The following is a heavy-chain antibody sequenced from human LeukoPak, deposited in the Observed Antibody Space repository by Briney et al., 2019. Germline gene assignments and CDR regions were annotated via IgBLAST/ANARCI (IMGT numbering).Heavy chain of an antibody. J-gene: IGHJ6*02. CDR2: ISYDGSNK. CDR3: ARFYGDYADYYYYGMDV. V-gene: IGHV3-30-3*01. Sequence: GGSLRLSCAASGFTFSSYAMPWVRQAPGKGLEWVAVISYDGSNKYYADSVKGRFTISRDNSKNTLYLQMNSLRAEDTAVYYCARFYGDYADYYYYGMDVWGQGTTVTVSS. D-gene: IGHD4-17*01. CDR1: GFTFSSYA.